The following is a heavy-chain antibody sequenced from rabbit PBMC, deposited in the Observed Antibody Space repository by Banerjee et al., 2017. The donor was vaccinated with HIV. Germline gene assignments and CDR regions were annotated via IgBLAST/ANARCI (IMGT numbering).Heavy chain of an antibody. D-gene: IGHD2-1*01. CDR2: INTGSSGST. CDR1: GIDFSSYG. J-gene: IGHJ3*01. V-gene: IGHV1S45*01. Sequence: QEQLVESGGGLVKPGGTLTLTCKASGIDFSSYGVSWVRQAPGKGLEWIACINTGSSGSTYYASWAKGRFTISKTSSTTVTLQMTSLTAADTATYFCARDVDGVPLYVFELWGQGTLVTVS. CDR3: ARDVDGVPLYVFEL.